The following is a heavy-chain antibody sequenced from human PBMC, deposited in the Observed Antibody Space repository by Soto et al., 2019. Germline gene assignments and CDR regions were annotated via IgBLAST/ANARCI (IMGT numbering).Heavy chain of an antibody. CDR1: GFTFSSYS. CDR2: ISSSSSTI. J-gene: IGHJ5*02. CDR3: ARSPSMVRGVMAWFDP. V-gene: IGHV3-48*01. D-gene: IGHD3-10*01. Sequence: AGGSPTLSCAASGFTFSSYSMNSVRQAPGKGLEWVSYISSSSSTIYYADSVKGRFTISRDNAKNSLYLQMNSLRAEDTAVYYCARSPSMVRGVMAWFDPLGQGALVTISS.